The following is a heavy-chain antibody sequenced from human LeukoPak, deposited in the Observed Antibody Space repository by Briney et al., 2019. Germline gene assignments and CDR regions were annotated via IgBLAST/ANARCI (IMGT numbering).Heavy chain of an antibody. J-gene: IGHJ4*02. CDR1: GFSFSSYA. CDR2: ISDGGSRT. CDR3: AKVQLGIGVDY. Sequence: GGSLRLPCAASGFSFSSYAVSWVRQAPGRGLEWVSGISDGGSRTYYADSVKGRFTISRDDSKNTLYLQMNSLRAEDTAVYYCAKVQLGIGVDYWGQGTLVTVSS. V-gene: IGHV3-23*01. D-gene: IGHD7-27*01.